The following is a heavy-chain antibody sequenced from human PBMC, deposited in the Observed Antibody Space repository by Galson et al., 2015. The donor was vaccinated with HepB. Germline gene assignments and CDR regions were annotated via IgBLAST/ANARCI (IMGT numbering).Heavy chain of an antibody. V-gene: IGHV3-30*18. CDR3: AKDAGIAMAGTTPGY. D-gene: IGHD6-19*01. J-gene: IGHJ4*02. Sequence: SLRLSCAASGFTFSSYGMHWVRQAPGKGLEWVAVISYGGSNKYYADSVKGRFTISRDNSKNTLYLQMNSLRAEDTAVYYCAKDAGIAMAGTTPGYWGQGTLVTVSS. CDR2: ISYGGSNK. CDR1: GFTFSSYG.